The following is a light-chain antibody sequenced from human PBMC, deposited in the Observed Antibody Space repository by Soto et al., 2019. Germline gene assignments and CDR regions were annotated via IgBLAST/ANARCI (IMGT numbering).Light chain of an antibody. CDR3: TSYTTSSPYLV. J-gene: IGLJ3*02. CDR2: DVT. CDR1: SSDVGGYNY. V-gene: IGLV2-14*03. Sequence: QSALTQPASVSGSPGQSITISCTGTSSDVGGYNYVSWYQHHPGKAPKIMIYDVTNRPSGVSNRFSGSKSGNTASLTISGLQAEDEADYYCTSYTTSSPYLVFGGGTKLTV.